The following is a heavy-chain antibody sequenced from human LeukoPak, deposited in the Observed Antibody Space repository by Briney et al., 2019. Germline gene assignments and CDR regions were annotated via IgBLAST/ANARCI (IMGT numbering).Heavy chain of an antibody. CDR3: AKGSGSSCYSPCDY. D-gene: IGHD2-15*01. V-gene: IGHV3-23*01. J-gene: IGHJ4*02. CDR2: ICANDGNT. CDR1: GLTFRNYA. Sequence: GGSLRLSCAAYGLTFRNYAMSWVRQAPGKGLEWVSVICANDGNTYYADAVKGRFTISRDNSKDTLYLQMDSLRAEDTAVYYCAKGSGSSCYSPCDYWGQGILVTVSS.